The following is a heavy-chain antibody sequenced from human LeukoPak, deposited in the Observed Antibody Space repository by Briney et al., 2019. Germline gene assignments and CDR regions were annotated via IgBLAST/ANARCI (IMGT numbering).Heavy chain of an antibody. CDR3: ARAPERWYSYGSYTYYYMDV. CDR2: ISYSGST. CDR1: GGSISSYY. D-gene: IGHD5-18*01. V-gene: IGHV4-59*01. J-gene: IGHJ6*03. Sequence: SETLSLTCTVSGGSISSYYWNWIRQPPGKGLEWIGSISYSGSTNYSPSLESRVTISVDTSKNQISLKLSSVTAADTTVYYCARAPERWYSYGSYTYYYMDVWGKGTTVTVSS.